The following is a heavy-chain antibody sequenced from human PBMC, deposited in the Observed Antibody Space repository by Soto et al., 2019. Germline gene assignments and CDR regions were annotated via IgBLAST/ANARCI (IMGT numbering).Heavy chain of an antibody. D-gene: IGHD2-21*02. CDR3: ATDCGGDCYIDY. Sequence: QVQLVQSGAEVKKPGSSVQVSCKASGGTFSSYTISWVRQAPGQGLEWMGRIIPILGIANYAQKFQGRVTITADKSTSTAYMELSSLRSEDTAVYYCATDCGGDCYIDYWGQGTLVTVSS. V-gene: IGHV1-69*02. J-gene: IGHJ4*02. CDR2: IIPILGIA. CDR1: GGTFSSYT.